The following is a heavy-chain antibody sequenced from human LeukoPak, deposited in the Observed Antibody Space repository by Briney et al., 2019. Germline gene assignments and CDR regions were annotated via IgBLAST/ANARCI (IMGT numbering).Heavy chain of an antibody. CDR1: GASISSTKW. CDR2: IYHSGSI. V-gene: IGHV4-4*02. D-gene: IGHD3-10*02. Sequence: SGTLSLTCAVSGASISSTKWWTWVRQPPGKGLEWIGEIYHSGSINYNPSLRSRVTISIDKSKNQFSLKVSSVTAADTAVYYCASWPVDACSGSNVQYWGQGTLVTVSS. J-gene: IGHJ4*02. CDR3: ASWPVDACSGSNVQY.